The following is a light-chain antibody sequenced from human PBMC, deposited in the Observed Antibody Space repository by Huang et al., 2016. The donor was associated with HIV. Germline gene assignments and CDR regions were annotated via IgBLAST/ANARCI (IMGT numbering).Light chain of an antibody. V-gene: IGKV3-15*01. CDR1: QSVGSD. Sequence: EIVLTQSPGTLSVSPGERATLSCRASQSVGSDLAWYQHRPGQAPRLLIYSASTRATGSPARFSGSGYGTDFILTVSSLQSEDFALYYCQQYRDWPPYTFGQGTKLEIK. J-gene: IGKJ2*01. CDR2: SAS. CDR3: QQYRDWPPYT.